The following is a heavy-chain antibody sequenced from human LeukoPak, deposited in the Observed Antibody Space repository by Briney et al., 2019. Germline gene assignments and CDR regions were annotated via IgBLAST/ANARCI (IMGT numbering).Heavy chain of an antibody. V-gene: IGHV4-4*02. CDR2: IYHSGST. Sequence: PSGTLSLTCAVSGGSISSSNWWSWVRQPPGKGLEWIGEIYHSGSTNYNPSLKSRVTISVDKSKNQFSLKLSSVTAADTAVYYCARYSGWFGHLEYFQHWGQGTLVTVSS. J-gene: IGHJ1*01. D-gene: IGHD6-19*01. CDR3: ARYSGWFGHLEYFQH. CDR1: GGSISSSNW.